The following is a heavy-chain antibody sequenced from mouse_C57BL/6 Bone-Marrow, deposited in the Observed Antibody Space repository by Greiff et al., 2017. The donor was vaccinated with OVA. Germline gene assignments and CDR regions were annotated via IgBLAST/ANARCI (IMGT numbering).Heavy chain of an antibody. D-gene: IGHD1-1*01. CDR2: IHPNSGST. CDR1: GYTFTSYW. CDR3: ARISTGAMDY. Sequence: VQLLQPGAELVKPGASVKLSCKASGYTFTSYWMHWVKQRPGQGLEWIGMIHPNSGSTNYNEKFKSKATLTVDKSSSTAYMQLSSLTSEDSAVYYCARISTGAMDYWGQGTSVTVSS. J-gene: IGHJ4*01. V-gene: IGHV1-64*01.